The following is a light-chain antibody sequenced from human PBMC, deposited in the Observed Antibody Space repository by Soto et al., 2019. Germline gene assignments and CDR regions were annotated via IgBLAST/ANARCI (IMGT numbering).Light chain of an antibody. CDR1: SSNIGINT. CDR2: SNN. V-gene: IGLV1-44*01. Sequence: QSVLTQSPSASGTPGQRVTISCSGSSSNIGINTVNWYQHVPGTAPKLLIYSNNHRPSGVPARFSGSNSGTSASLAISGLQSEDEADYYCATWDDSLNSRVIFGGGTKLTVL. J-gene: IGLJ2*01. CDR3: ATWDDSLNSRVI.